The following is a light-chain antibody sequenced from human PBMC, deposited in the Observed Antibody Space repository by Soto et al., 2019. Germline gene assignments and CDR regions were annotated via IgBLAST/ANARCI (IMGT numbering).Light chain of an antibody. J-gene: IGKJ4*01. Sequence: DVQMTQSPSSLSASVGDRVTITCRASQDINSYLAWYQQKPGNAPKSLIYAASSLQTGVPSRFSGSESGTDFTLTISNLQPEVSATYYCQQYNIYPLTFGGGTKVEIK. CDR3: QQYNIYPLT. CDR1: QDINSY. V-gene: IGKV1D-16*01. CDR2: AAS.